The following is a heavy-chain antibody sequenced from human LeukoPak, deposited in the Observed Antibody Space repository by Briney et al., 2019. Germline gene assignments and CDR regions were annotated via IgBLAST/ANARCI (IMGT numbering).Heavy chain of an antibody. V-gene: IGHV4-39*07. J-gene: IGHJ5*02. CDR2: INHSGST. Sequence: ASETLSLTCTVSGGSISSSSYYWGWIRQPPGKGLEWIGEINHSGSTNYNPSLKSRVTISVDTSKNQFSLKLSSVTAADTAVYYCARGPTDSSGYYYWFDPWGQGTLVTVSS. CDR1: GGSISSSSYY. D-gene: IGHD3-22*01. CDR3: ARGPTDSSGYYYWFDP.